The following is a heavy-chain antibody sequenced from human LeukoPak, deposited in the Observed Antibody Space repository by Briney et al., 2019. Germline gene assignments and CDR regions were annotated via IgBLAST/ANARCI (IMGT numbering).Heavy chain of an antibody. CDR2: TYYSGST. Sequence: PSENLSFTCTGSGGSISNYYWGWLRQPPGKGLEGMGYTYYSGSTNYNPSLKSRVIIRVDTSKNQFSLQLSSVTAAATAVYYCARGIWEQLVFYFDYWGQGTLVTVSS. CDR3: ARGIWEQLVFYFDY. J-gene: IGHJ4*02. CDR1: GGSISNYY. D-gene: IGHD6-13*01. V-gene: IGHV4-59*01.